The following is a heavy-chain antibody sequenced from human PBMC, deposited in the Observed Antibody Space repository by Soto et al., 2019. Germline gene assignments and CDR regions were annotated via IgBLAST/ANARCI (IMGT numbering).Heavy chain of an antibody. CDR1: GFTFSSYG. CDR2: ISYDGSNK. CDR3: AKDLDDYVWGSYRPNGMDV. V-gene: IGHV3-30*18. Sequence: GSLRLSCAASGFTFSSYGMHWVRQAPGKGLEWVAVISYDGSNKYYADSVKGRFTISRDNSKNTLYLQMNSLRAEDTAVYYCAKDLDDYVWGSYRPNGMDVWGQGTTVTVSS. D-gene: IGHD3-16*02. J-gene: IGHJ6*02.